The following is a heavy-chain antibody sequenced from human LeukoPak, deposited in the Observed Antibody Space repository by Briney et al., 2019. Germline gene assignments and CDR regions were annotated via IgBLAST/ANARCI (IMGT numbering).Heavy chain of an antibody. CDR3: ARADSSGYEHFDY. V-gene: IGHV4-59*01. CDR1: GDSPSSYY. J-gene: IGHJ4*02. CDR2: ISSSGIA. Sequence: PSQTMSPTCTVSGDSPSSYYWSWIRQPPGGGLGWVGNISSSGIANYNPPLKSRVTISVDRSKNRFPLTLSSVTAADTAVYYCARADSSGYEHFDYGGQGTLVTVSS. D-gene: IGHD3-22*01.